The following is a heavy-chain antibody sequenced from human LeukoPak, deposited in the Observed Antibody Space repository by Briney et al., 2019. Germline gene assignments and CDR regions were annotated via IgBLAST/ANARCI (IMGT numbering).Heavy chain of an antibody. D-gene: IGHD6-19*01. CDR3: ARGTLYSGWSYYFDY. CDR2: MYYSGST. V-gene: IGHV4-39*07. J-gene: IGHJ4*02. CDR1: GGSISRSSYY. Sequence: SETLSLTCTVSGGSISRSSYYWGWIRQPPGKGLEWIGSMYYSGSTFYNPSLKSRVTILVDTSKNQFSLKLSSVTAADTAMYYCARGTLYSGWSYYFDYWGQGSQVTVSS.